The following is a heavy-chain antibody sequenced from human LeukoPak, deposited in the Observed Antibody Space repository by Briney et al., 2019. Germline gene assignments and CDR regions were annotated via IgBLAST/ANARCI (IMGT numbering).Heavy chain of an antibody. D-gene: IGHD4/OR15-4a*01. V-gene: IGHV3-23*01. CDR1: GFTFSNYA. J-gene: IGHJ4*02. Sequence: GRSLRLSCAASGFTFSNYAMSWVRQAPGKGLEWVSAITGSGGNTYYADSVKGRLTISRDNSKNTVFLQMNSLKTEDTAVYFCARIMRVDYGTYYFDYWGQGTLVTVSS. CDR2: ITGSGGNT. CDR3: ARIMRVDYGTYYFDY.